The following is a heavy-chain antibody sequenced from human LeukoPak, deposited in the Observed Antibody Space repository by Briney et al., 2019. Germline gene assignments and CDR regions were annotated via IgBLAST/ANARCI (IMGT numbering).Heavy chain of an antibody. J-gene: IGHJ4*02. CDR1: EFSVGSNY. V-gene: IGHV3-66*01. CDR3: ARDYGGSSPFDY. Sequence: PGGSLRLSCAASEFSVGSNYMTWVRQAPGKGLEWVSLIYSGGSTYYADSVKGRFTISRDNSKNTLYLQMNSLRAEATAVYYCARDYGGSSPFDYWGQGTLVTVSS. D-gene: IGHD4-23*01. CDR2: IYSGGST.